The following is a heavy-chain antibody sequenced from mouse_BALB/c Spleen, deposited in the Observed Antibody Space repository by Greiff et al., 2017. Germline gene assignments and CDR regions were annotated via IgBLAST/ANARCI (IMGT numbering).Heavy chain of an antibody. D-gene: IGHD2-3*01. Sequence: QVQLQQSGAELMKPGASVKISCKATGYTFSSYWIEWVKQRPGHGLEWIGEILPGSGSTNYNEKFKGKATFTADTSSNTAYMQLSSLTSEDSAVYYCAREGDDGYFFAYWGQGTLVTVSA. J-gene: IGHJ3*01. CDR3: AREGDDGYFFAY. V-gene: IGHV1-9*01. CDR1: GYTFSSYW. CDR2: ILPGSGST.